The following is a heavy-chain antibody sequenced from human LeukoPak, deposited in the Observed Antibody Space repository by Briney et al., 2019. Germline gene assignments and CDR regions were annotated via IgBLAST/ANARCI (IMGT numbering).Heavy chain of an antibody. CDR3: AKVCPPPGTYYDSSGYVDY. Sequence: GGSVRLTCAAGGFTFRSNAMRWDGQAPGKGVEGGTAISGSGVTPYSLDSVKGRFTISRDTSKNPLYLQMNRLRPEDTAVYYCAKVCPPPGTYYDSSGYVDYWGQGTLVTVSS. CDR2: ISGSGVTP. D-gene: IGHD3-22*01. CDR1: GFTFRSNA. V-gene: IGHV3-23*01. J-gene: IGHJ4*02.